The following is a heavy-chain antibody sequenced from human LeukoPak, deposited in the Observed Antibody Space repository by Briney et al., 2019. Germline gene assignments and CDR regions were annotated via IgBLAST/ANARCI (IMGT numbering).Heavy chain of an antibody. V-gene: IGHV4-59*11. CDR3: ARGGSYWVY. J-gene: IGHJ4*02. CDR2: IYYSGST. Sequence: SSETLSLTCTASGGSISSHYWSWIRQLPGKGLEWMASIYYSGSTYYNPSLKSRVSISVDTSKNQFSLKLSSVTAADSALYYCARGGSYWVYWGQGTLVTVSS. D-gene: IGHD1-26*01. CDR1: GGSISSHY.